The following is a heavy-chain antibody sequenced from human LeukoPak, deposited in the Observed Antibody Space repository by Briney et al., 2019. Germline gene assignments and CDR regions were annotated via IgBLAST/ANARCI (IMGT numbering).Heavy chain of an antibody. D-gene: IGHD3-9*01. CDR2: ITGSDGSS. CDR3: AKWGDYDILTGYYVPDY. V-gene: IGHV3-23*01. CDR1: GFTFTNYA. J-gene: IGHJ4*02. Sequence: GGSLRLSCVASGFTFTNYAMSWVRQAPGKGLEWVSAITGSDGSSYYADSVKGRFTISRDNSKNTLYLQVNSLRAEDTAVYYCAKWGDYDILTGYYVPDYWGQGALVTVSS.